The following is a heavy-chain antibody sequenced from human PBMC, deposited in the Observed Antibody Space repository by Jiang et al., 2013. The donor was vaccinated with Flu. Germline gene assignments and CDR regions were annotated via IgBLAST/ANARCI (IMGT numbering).Heavy chain of an antibody. CDR2: INAGNGST. J-gene: IGHJ4*02. D-gene: IGHD2-15*01. CDR3: ARGPDNCSGGSCSTFDY. CDR1: GYTFIRYG. Sequence: GAEVKKPGASVNISCKASGYTFIRYGFHWVCQAPGQRLEWMGWINAGNGSTKYSQKFQGRVTITGDTSASTAYMEVSSLRSEDTAVYYCARGPDNCSGGSCSTFDYWGQG. V-gene: IGHV1-3*01.